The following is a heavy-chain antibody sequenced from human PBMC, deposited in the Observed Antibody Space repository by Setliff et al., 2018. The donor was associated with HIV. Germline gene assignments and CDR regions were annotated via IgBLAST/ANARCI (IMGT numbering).Heavy chain of an antibody. J-gene: IGHJ5*02. D-gene: IGHD3-22*01. V-gene: IGHV5-51*01. CDR2: LYPGDSDT. CDR3: ARAPNSPYYSNVWYADH. CDR1: GYSFTTYW. Sequence: GESLKISCKTSGYSFTTYWIGLVRQMPGKSLEWLAILYPGDSDTRYSPSFQSQVTVSADKSIGTAYLQWNSLKASDTALYFCARAPNSPYYSNVWYADHWGQGTLVTVSS.